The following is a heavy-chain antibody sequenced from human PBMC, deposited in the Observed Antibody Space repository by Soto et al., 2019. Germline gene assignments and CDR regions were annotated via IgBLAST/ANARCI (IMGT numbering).Heavy chain of an antibody. V-gene: IGHV2-5*02. CDR3: ARLTMVAHYSMDV. D-gene: IGHD4-17*01. CDR1: GFSVNTSGVG. J-gene: IGHJ6*02. Sequence: QITLKESGPPLVNPTQTLTLTCALSGFSVNTSGVGVGWIRQPPGKALEWLALIYWDDDKRYSPSLKSRLTITKDTSKKQVVLTMVNMDPVDTATYYCARLTMVAHYSMDVWGQGTTVTVSS. CDR2: IYWDDDK.